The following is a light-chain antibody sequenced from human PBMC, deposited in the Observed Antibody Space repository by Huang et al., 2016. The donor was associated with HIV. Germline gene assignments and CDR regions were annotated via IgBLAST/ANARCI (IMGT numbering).Light chain of an antibody. V-gene: IGKV1-39*01. J-gene: IGKJ1*01. CDR3: QQSYDTPT. CDR2: SAS. Sequence: DIQMTQSPSSLSASVGDRVTITCRASHSISSYLIWYQQKPGKAPKLLIYSASTLQSGVPSRFSGSGSGTDFTLTISSLQPEDFATYYCQQSYDTPTFGQGTKVEIK. CDR1: HSISSY.